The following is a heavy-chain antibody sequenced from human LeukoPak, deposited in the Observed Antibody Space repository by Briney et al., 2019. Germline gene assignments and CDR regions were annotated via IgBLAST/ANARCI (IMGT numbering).Heavy chain of an antibody. J-gene: IGHJ5*02. Sequence: ASVKVSCKASGYTFTSYAMHWVRQAPGQRLEWMGWINAGNGNTKYSQKFQGRVTITRDTSASTAYMELSSLRSEDTAVYYCARGIKQLANRFDPWGQGTLVTVSS. V-gene: IGHV1-3*01. CDR1: GYTFTSYA. CDR2: INAGNGNT. CDR3: ARGIKQLANRFDP. D-gene: IGHD6-13*01.